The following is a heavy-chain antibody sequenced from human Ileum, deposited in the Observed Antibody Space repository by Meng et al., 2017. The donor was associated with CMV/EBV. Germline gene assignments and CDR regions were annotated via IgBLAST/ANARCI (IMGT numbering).Heavy chain of an antibody. J-gene: IGHJ6*02. D-gene: IGHD3-10*01. Sequence: ASVKVSCKASGYTFTSSGISWVRQAPGQGLEWMGWINPYNDNTNYAQKLQGRVTMTTDTSTSTAYMELRSLRSDDTAVYYCARVRVRGVRIMDVWGQGTPVTVSS. V-gene: IGHV1-18*01. CDR1: GYTFTSSG. CDR2: INPYNDNT. CDR3: ARVRVRGVRIMDV.